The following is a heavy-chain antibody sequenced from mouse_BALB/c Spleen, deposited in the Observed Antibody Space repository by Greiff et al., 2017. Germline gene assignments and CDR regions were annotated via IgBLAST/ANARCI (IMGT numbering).Heavy chain of an antibody. CDR2: ILPGSGST. D-gene: IGHD2-4*01. Sequence: QVQLQQSGAELMKPGASVKISCKATGYTFSSYWIEWVKQRPGHGLEWIGEILPGSGSTNYNEKFKGKATFTADTSSNTAYMQLSSLTSEDSAVYYCARWITTYYFDYWGLGTTLTVSS. CDR3: ARWITTYYFDY. V-gene: IGHV1-9*01. CDR1: GYTFSSYW. J-gene: IGHJ2*01.